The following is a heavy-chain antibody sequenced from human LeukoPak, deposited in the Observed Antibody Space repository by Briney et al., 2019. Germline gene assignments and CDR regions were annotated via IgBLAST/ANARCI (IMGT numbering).Heavy chain of an antibody. Sequence: GGSLRLSCAASGFTFSSYAMSWVRQAPGKGLEWVSAISGSGDSTYYADSVKGRFTISRDNSKNTLYLQMNSLRAEDTAVYYCAKGPYYDFWSGYYFDNWGQGTLVAVSS. CDR3: AKGPYYDFWSGYYFDN. D-gene: IGHD3-3*01. CDR1: GFTFSSYA. V-gene: IGHV3-23*01. CDR2: ISGSGDST. J-gene: IGHJ5*02.